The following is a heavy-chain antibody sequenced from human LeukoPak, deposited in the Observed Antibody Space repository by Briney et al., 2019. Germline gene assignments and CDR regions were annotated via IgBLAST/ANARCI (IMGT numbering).Heavy chain of an antibody. CDR2: ISSSGSTI. V-gene: IGHV3-48*03. J-gene: IGHJ4*02. CDR3: ARAVITMVRGVIDY. Sequence: PGGSLRLSSAASGFTFSSYEMNWVRQAPGKGLEWVSYISSSGSTIYYADSVKGRFTISRDNAKNSLYLQMNSLRAEGTAVYYCARAVITMVRGVIDYWGQGTLVTVSS. D-gene: IGHD3-10*01. CDR1: GFTFSSYE.